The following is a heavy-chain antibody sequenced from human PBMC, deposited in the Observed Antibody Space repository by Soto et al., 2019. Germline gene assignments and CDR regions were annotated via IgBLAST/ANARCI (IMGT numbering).Heavy chain of an antibody. Sequence: KPSETLSLTCTVSGGSISSYYWSWIRQPAGKGLEWIGRIYTSGSTNYNPSLKSRVTMSVDTSKNQFSLKLSSVTAADTAVYYCARDRDSSGYLNFDYWGQGTLVTVSS. CDR1: GGSISSYY. D-gene: IGHD3-22*01. CDR3: ARDRDSSGYLNFDY. J-gene: IGHJ4*02. V-gene: IGHV4-4*07. CDR2: IYTSGST.